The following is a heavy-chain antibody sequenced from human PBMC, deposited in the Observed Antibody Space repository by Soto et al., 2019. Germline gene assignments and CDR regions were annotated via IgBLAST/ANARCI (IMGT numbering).Heavy chain of an antibody. J-gene: IGHJ4*02. V-gene: IGHV4-30-4*01. Sequence: SETLSLTCTVSGGSTSSDNYWSWIRQPPGKGLEWIGHIYYSGNTDYNPSLKSRLAISIDTSKNQFSLKLSSVTAADTAVYFCAREGGESSDGLYYFDSWGQGSLVAVSS. CDR1: GGSTSSDNY. CDR2: IYYSGNT. D-gene: IGHD3-16*01. CDR3: AREGGESSDGLYYFDS.